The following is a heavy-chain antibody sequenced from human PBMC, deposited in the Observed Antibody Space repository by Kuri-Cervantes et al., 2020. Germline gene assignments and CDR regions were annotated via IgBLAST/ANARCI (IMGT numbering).Heavy chain of an antibody. Sequence: SETLSLTCAVYLGSFSGHYWTWIRQPPGKGLEWIGEIFQSGSTNYNPSPKSRVTISLDIPKNQFSLSLSSVTAADTAVYYCARNHDYTHDCWGQGTLVTVSS. D-gene: IGHD4-11*01. CDR2: IFQSGST. CDR3: ARNHDYTHDC. V-gene: IGHV4-34*12. J-gene: IGHJ4*02. CDR1: LGSFSGHY.